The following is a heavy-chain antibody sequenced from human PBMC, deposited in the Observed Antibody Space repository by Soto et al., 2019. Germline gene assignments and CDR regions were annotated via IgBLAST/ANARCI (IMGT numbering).Heavy chain of an antibody. CDR3: ARTRYCSSTSCHYYYGMDV. Sequence: PGGSLRLSCAASGFTFSSYWMHWVRQAPGEGLVWVSRINSDGSSTSYADSVKGRFTISRDNAKNTLYLQMNSLRAEDTAVYYCARTRYCSSTSCHYYYGMDVWGQGTTVTDSS. CDR2: INSDGSST. V-gene: IGHV3-74*01. D-gene: IGHD2-2*01. CDR1: GFTFSSYW. J-gene: IGHJ6*02.